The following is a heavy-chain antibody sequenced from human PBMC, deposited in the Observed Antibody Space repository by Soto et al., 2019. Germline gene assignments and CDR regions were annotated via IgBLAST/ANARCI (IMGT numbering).Heavy chain of an antibody. CDR3: ATDRDTYGLGLFHI. J-gene: IGHJ3*02. CDR1: GGSISSYY. CDR2: IYFRGST. D-gene: IGHD3-10*01. V-gene: IGHV4-59*12. Sequence: SETLSLTCTVSGGSISSYYWSWIRQPPGKGLEWIGYIYFRGSTNYNPSLKSRVTISRDNAKNTLYLHMNSLRAEDTAVYYCATDRDTYGLGLFHIWGQGTMVTVSS.